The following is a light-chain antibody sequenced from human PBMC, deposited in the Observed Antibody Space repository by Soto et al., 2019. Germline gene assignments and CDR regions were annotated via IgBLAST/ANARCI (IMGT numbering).Light chain of an antibody. CDR2: TNT. CDR3: ASWDDSLNGPV. Sequence: QSVLTQPPSASGTPGQRVTISCSGSSSNVGGNPVNWYQHVPTTAPKHLIYTNTQRPSGVPDRFSGSKSGTSASLAISGLQSEDEADYYCASWDDSLNGPVFGTGTKVTV. V-gene: IGLV1-44*01. J-gene: IGLJ1*01. CDR1: SSNVGGNP.